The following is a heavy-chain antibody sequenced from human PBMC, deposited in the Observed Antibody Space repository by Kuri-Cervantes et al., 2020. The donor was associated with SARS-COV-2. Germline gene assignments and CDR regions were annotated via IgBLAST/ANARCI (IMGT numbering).Heavy chain of an antibody. J-gene: IGHJ4*02. CDR2: MNPKSGIT. CDR3: ATSRWLQVPDY. D-gene: IGHD5-24*01. Sequence: ASVKVSCKASGYTFINYDINWVRQATGQGLEWMGWMNPKSGITGYAQKFQGRISMTRNTAINTAYMELSSLRSEDTAVYFCATSRWLQVPDYWGQGTLVTVSS. CDR1: GYTFINYD. V-gene: IGHV1-8*02.